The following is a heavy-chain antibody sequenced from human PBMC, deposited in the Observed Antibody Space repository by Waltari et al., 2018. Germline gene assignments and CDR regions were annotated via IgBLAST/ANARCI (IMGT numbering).Heavy chain of an antibody. V-gene: IGHV3-74*01. Sequence: QLVESGGGLVQPGGALRLPCPASGFTFSNYWMHWVRKARGKGLVSVSHINTDGSITNYADSVKGRFTISRDNAKNTLFLQMNSLRAEDTAVYYCVLYSSEFLGDCWGQGTLVTVSS. J-gene: IGHJ4*02. CDR2: INTDGSIT. CDR1: GFTFSNYW. D-gene: IGHD6-25*01. CDR3: VLYSSEFLGDC.